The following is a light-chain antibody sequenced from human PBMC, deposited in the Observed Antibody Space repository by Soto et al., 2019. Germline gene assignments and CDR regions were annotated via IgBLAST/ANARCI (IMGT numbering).Light chain of an antibody. CDR3: QQRSNWPRWT. CDR1: QSVSSY. Sequence: EIVLTQSPATLSLSPGERATLSCRASQSVSSYLAWYQQKSGQAPRLLIYDASNRATGIPARFSGSGSGTDFPLTISSLEPEDFAVYYCQQRSNWPRWTFGQGTKVEIK. J-gene: IGKJ1*01. CDR2: DAS. V-gene: IGKV3-11*01.